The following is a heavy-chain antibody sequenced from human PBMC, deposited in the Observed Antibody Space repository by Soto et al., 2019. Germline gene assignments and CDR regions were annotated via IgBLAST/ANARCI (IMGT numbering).Heavy chain of an antibody. CDR2: ISSSSSTI. CDR3: ARVMDV. CDR1: GFTFSNYI. J-gene: IGHJ6*02. V-gene: IGHV3-48*02. Sequence: SLRLSCSVSGFTFSNYIMNWVRQAPGKGLEWFSYISSSSSTIYYADSVKGRFTISRDNAKNSLYLQMNSLRDEDTAVYYCARVMDVWGQGTTVTVSS.